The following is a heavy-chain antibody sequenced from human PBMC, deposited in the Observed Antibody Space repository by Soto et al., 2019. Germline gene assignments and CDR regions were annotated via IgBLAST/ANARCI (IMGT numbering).Heavy chain of an antibody. CDR2: ISSDENT. CDR1: GFIVTNIF. Sequence: EVQLMESGGGLVQPGGSLSLSCAASGFIVTNIFMTWVRQAPGKGLEWLSTISSDENTYYAASVKCRFTISRDSPKNTLYLHMNRLRAEDTAVYHCARDILGGSYYFSPGGQGALVTVSS. CDR3: ARDILGGSYYFSP. D-gene: IGHD3-3*01. J-gene: IGHJ1*01. V-gene: IGHV3-66*01.